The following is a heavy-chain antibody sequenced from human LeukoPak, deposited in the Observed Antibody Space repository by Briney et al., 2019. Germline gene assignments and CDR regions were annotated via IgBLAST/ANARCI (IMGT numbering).Heavy chain of an antibody. CDR3: ARHSIVGYNYSPFDY. D-gene: IGHD5-18*01. CDR2: IYFVGST. CDR1: IGTISNFY. Sequence: PSETLSLTCTVSIGTISNFYWSWIRQPPGKGLEWIGHIYFVGSTDYNPSLKSRVTISVDMSKNQFSLRLTSMAAADTAVYYCARHSIVGYNYSPFDYWGQGILVTVSS. V-gene: IGHV4-59*08. J-gene: IGHJ4*02.